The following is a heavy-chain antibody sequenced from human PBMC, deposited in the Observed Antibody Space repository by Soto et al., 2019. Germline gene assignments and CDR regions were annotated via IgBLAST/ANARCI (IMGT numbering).Heavy chain of an antibody. Sequence: QITLKESGPTLVKPTQTLTLTCTFSGFSLSTSGVGVGWIRQPPGKALEWLALIYWDDDKRYSPSLKSRLTSNKDTTKNQVVLTMTNIDRVDTATYYCAHKGAGDSGFKYWGRGTLVTVSA. V-gene: IGHV2-5*02. D-gene: IGHD6-19*01. CDR3: AHKGAGDSGFKY. CDR1: GFSLSTSGVG. J-gene: IGHJ4*02. CDR2: IYWDDDK.